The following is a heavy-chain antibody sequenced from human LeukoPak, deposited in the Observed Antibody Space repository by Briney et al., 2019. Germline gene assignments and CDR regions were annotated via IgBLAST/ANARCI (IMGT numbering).Heavy chain of an antibody. J-gene: IGHJ4*02. V-gene: IGHV4-34*01. CDR3: ARRGRSGITMVRGVNLPFDY. CDR1: GGSFSGYY. D-gene: IGHD3-10*01. CDR2: INHSGST. Sequence: SETLSLTCAVYGGSFSGYYWSWIRQPPGKGLEWIGEINHSGSTNYNPSLKSRVTISVDTSKNQFSLKLSSVTAADTAVYYCARRGRSGITMVRGVNLPFDYWGPGTLVTVSS.